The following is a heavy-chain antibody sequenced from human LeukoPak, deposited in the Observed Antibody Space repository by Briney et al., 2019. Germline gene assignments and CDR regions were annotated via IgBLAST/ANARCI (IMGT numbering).Heavy chain of an antibody. CDR2: ISSSSSYI. J-gene: IGHJ6*03. D-gene: IGHD6-19*01. V-gene: IGHV3-21*01. CDR3: ARYGAGPYYYYMDV. Sequence: KSGGSLRLSCAASGFTLSSYAMSWVRQAPGKGLEWVSSISSSSSYIYYADSVKGRFIISRDNAKNSLYLQMNSLRAEDTAVYYCARYGAGPYYYYMDVWGKGTTVTISS. CDR1: GFTLSSYA.